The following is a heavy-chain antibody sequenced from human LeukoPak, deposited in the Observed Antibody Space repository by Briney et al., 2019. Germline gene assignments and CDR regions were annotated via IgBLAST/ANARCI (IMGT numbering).Heavy chain of an antibody. CDR2: ISSSGSTI. CDR3: AKDDLSTVAYPALIDY. Sequence: PGGSLRLSCAASGFTFSSYEMNWVRQAPGKGLEWVSYISSSGSTIYYADSVKGRFTISRDNAKNTLYLQMNSLRAEDTAVYYCAKDDLSTVAYPALIDYWGQGTLVTVSS. CDR1: GFTFSSYE. D-gene: IGHD4-23*01. J-gene: IGHJ4*02. V-gene: IGHV3-48*03.